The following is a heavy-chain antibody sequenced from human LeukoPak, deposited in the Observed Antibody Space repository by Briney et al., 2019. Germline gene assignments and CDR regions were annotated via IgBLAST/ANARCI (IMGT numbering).Heavy chain of an antibody. Sequence: GGSLRLSCAASGFTFSSYAMSWVRQAPGKGLEWVSGISGSSVTTYYADSVKGRFTISRDNFKNTLYLQMNSLRAEDTAVYYCAKTTTVTTFDYWGQGTLVTVSS. D-gene: IGHD4-17*01. CDR1: GFTFSSYA. CDR3: AKTTTVTTFDY. V-gene: IGHV3-23*01. J-gene: IGHJ4*02. CDR2: ISGSSVTT.